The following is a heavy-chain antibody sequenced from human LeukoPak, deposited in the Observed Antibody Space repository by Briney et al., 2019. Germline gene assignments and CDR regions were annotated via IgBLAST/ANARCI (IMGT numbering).Heavy chain of an antibody. CDR3: ARAAAAKGAFDY. CDR2: TYYRSKWFN. J-gene: IGHJ4*02. CDR1: GDTFSSNSAA. Sequence: SQTLSLTCAVSGDTFSSNSAAWNWISQSPSRGLEWLVRTYYRSKWFNDYAVSVKSRITINPDTSKNQFSLQLNSVTPEDTAVYYCARAAAAKGAFDYGGQGTLVTVSS. D-gene: IGHD6-13*01. V-gene: IGHV6-1*01.